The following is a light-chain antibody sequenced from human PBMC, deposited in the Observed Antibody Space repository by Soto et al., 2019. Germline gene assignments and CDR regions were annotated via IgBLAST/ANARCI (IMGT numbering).Light chain of an antibody. CDR3: ERHGTAVIT. J-gene: IGKJ5*01. Sequence: ELVRRQYPAKLAVSRRRVDTVGCRTSQSDSSHLAWYQHKPGQAPRLLIYGASSRATGIPDRFSGSGSGTEYELTLRRLQPDGIAVYICERHGTAVITFGRGTRLEIK. CDR2: GAS. V-gene: IGKV3D-15*01. CDR1: QSDSSH.